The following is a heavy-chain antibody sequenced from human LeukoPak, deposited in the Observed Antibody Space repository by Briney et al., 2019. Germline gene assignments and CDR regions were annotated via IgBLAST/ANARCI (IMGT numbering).Heavy chain of an antibody. D-gene: IGHD4-17*01. CDR2: ISAYNGNT. CDR1: GYTFTSYG. CDR3: ARAQHGDYEDY. V-gene: IGHV1-18*01. J-gene: IGHJ4*02. Sequence: GASVKVSCKASGYTFTSYGISWVRQAPGQGLEWMGWISAYNGNTNYAQKLQGRVTMTTDTSTSTADMELSSLRSDGTAVYYGARAQHGDYEDYWGQGTLVSVSS.